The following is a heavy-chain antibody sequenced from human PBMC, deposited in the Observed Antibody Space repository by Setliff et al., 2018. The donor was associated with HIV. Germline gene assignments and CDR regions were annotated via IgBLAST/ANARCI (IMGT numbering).Heavy chain of an antibody. D-gene: IGHD3-22*01. J-gene: IGHJ5*02. V-gene: IGHV4-39*01. CDR2: IYHTGRT. Sequence: SETLSLTCSVSGGSIDNNKYYWTWIRQPPGKGLEWNGSIYHTGRTYYNRSLESRLTISIDTSKNQFSLKLTSVTAADTAMYYYASRIYYYDESRVLREEGFVPWGQGTLVTVSS. CDR3: ASRIYYYDESRVLREEGFVP. CDR1: GGSIDNNKYY.